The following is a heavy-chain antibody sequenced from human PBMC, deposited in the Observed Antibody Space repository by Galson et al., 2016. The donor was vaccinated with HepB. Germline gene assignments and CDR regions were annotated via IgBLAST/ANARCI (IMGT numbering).Heavy chain of an antibody. CDR3: ARRGTVDSDLYYYFYYMDV. Sequence: QSGAEVKKPGESLRISCKGSGYNFTSYWINWVRQMPGKGLEWMGRIDPSDSYTNYSPSFQGHITISADKSISTAYLQWSSLKASDAAMYYCARRGTVDSDLYYYFYYMDVWGKGTTVTVSS. D-gene: IGHD3-9*01. CDR2: IDPSDSYT. J-gene: IGHJ6*03. CDR1: GYNFTSYW. V-gene: IGHV5-10-1*01.